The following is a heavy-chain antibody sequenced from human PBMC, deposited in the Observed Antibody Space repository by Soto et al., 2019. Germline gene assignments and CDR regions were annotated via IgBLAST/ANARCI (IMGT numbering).Heavy chain of an antibody. D-gene: IGHD6-19*01. CDR3: ARDREYSSVLFDY. CDR2: ISSSSSYI. J-gene: IGHJ4*02. Sequence: GGSLRLSCAASGFTFSSYSMNWVRQAPGKGLEWVSSISSSSSYIYYADSVKGRFTISRDNAKNSLYLQMNSLRAEDTAVYYCARDREYSSVLFDYWGQGTLVTVSS. V-gene: IGHV3-21*01. CDR1: GFTFSSYS.